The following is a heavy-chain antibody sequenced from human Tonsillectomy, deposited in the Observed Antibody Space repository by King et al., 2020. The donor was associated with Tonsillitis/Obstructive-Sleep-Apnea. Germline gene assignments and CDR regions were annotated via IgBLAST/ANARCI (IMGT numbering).Heavy chain of an antibody. D-gene: IGHD2-2*01. V-gene: IGHV3-33*01. J-gene: IGHJ3*02. CDR2: IWYDGSNK. CDR3: ARGPNAFGGYDAFDI. Sequence: VQLVESGGGVVQPGRSLRISCAASGFTFSSYGMHWVRQAPGKGLEWVAVIWYDGSNKYYGDSVKGRCTIPRDNSKTTLYLQINSLRAEDTAVYYCARGPNAFGGYDAFDIWGQGTMVTVSS. CDR1: GFTFSSYG.